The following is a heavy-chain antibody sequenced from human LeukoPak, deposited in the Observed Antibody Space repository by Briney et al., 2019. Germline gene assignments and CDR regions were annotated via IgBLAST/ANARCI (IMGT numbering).Heavy chain of an antibody. D-gene: IGHD1-26*01. CDR2: IYNDGNT. CDR1: KFTFSNYA. J-gene: IGHJ4*02. V-gene: IGHV3-23*03. Sequence: GGSLRLSCTAFKFTFSNYAMSWVRQAPGKGLELVSVIYNDGNTNHADSVKGRFTISRDNSKNTVHLQMSSLRAEDTAVYYCARVWELSFDYWGQGTLVTVSS. CDR3: ARVWELSFDY.